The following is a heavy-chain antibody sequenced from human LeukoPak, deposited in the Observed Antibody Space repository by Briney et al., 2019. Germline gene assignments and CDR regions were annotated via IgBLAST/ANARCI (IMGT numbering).Heavy chain of an antibody. CDR1: GGSISSGDYY. Sequence: SQTLSLTCTVSGGSISSGDYYWSWIRQPPGKGLEWIGYIYYSGSTYYNPSLKSRVTISVDTSKNQFSLKLSSVTAADTAVYYCARDQPKLTYYYGSGSYSTEKYYYYGMDVWGQGTTVTVSS. V-gene: IGHV4-30-4*01. CDR2: IYYSGST. J-gene: IGHJ6*02. CDR3: ARDQPKLTYYYGSGSYSTEKYYYYGMDV. D-gene: IGHD3-10*01.